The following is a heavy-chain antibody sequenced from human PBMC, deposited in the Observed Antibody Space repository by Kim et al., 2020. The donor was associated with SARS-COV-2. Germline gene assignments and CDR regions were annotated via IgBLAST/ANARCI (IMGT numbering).Heavy chain of an antibody. J-gene: IGHJ3*02. Sequence: ADAVKSRFTITRKNPKNSLYLQMNRLRAEDTAVYYCARDRGGGHGLAFDIWGQGTMVTVSS. D-gene: IGHD3-16*01. V-gene: IGHV3-11*01. CDR3: ARDRGGGHGLAFDI.